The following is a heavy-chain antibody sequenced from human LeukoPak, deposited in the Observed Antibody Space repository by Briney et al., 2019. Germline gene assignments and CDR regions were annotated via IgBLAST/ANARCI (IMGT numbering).Heavy chain of an antibody. J-gene: IGHJ4*02. CDR1: GFTFSTYD. Sequence: PGGSLSLSCAASGFTFSTYDMSWVRQSPGKGLEWLSTISGSGANTYYADCVRGRFTISRDNSKNTLYLHMNGLRAEDTAVYYCAEERAGYSNPYYFDYWGQGTLVTVSS. D-gene: IGHD3-9*01. CDR2: ISGSGANT. V-gene: IGHV3-23*01. CDR3: AEERAGYSNPYYFDY.